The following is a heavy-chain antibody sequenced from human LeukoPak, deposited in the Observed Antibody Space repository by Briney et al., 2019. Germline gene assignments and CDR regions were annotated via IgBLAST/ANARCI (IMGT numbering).Heavy chain of an antibody. J-gene: IGHJ3*02. Sequence: PSQTLSLTCTVSGGSISSYYWSWIRQPPGKGLEWIGYIYYSGSTNYNPSLKSRVTISVDTSKNQFSLKLSSVTAADTAVYYCAREYSSSSDDAFDIWGQGTMVTVSS. CDR1: GGSISSYY. CDR3: AREYSSSSDDAFDI. V-gene: IGHV4-59*01. CDR2: IYYSGST. D-gene: IGHD6-6*01.